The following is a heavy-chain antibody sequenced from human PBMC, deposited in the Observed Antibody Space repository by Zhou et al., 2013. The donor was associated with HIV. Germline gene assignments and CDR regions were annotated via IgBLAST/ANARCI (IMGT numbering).Heavy chain of an antibody. D-gene: IGHD2-2*01. J-gene: IGHJ6*02. CDR2: IIPISGLP. V-gene: IGHV1-69*12. Sequence: QVQLVQSGAEVKKPGSSVKVSCKASGGTFGTYAISWVRQAPGQGLEWLGGIIPISGLPNYSQKFEDRVTITADASTSTAYMEMSSLRSEDTAVYYCAREKTRIPGRFYFFYGMDVWGQGTTVTVSS. CDR1: GGTFGTYA. CDR3: AREKTRIPGRFYFFYGMDV.